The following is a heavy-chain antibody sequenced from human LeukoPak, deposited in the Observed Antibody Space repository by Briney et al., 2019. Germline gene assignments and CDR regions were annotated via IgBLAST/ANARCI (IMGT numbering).Heavy chain of an antibody. J-gene: IGHJ4*01. Sequence: GGSLRLSCAASGFTFRTHGMNWVRQAPGKGLEWISYINSNSDTVHYSNSVEGRFTISRDNAKNSLYLQMNSLRAEDTAMYYCARDTRGESDYWGHGTLVTVSS. V-gene: IGHV3-48*04. CDR3: ARDTRGESDY. CDR2: INSNSDTV. D-gene: IGHD2-2*01. CDR1: GFTFRTHG.